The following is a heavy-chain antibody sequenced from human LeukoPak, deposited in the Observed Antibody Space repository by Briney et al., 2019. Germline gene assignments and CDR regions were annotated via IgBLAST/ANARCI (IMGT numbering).Heavy chain of an antibody. CDR1: GYTLTGLS. Sequence: ASVKVSCKVSGYTLTGLSMHWVRQAPGKGLEWMGGFDPEDGETIYAQKFQGRVTMTEDTSTDTAYTELSSLRSEDTAVYYCPTVSDSSGWYSAFDIWGQGTMVTVSS. CDR3: PTVSDSSGWYSAFDI. D-gene: IGHD6-19*01. V-gene: IGHV1-24*01. J-gene: IGHJ3*02. CDR2: FDPEDGET.